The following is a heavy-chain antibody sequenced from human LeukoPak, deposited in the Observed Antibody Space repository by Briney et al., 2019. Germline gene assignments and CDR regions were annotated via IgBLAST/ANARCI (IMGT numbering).Heavy chain of an antibody. D-gene: IGHD1-7*01. V-gene: IGHV1-2*04. CDR2: INPNSGGT. Sequence: ASVKVSCKASGYTFTDYYMHWVRQAPGQGLEWMGWINPNSGGTNYAQKFQGWVTMTRDTSISTAYMELSRLRSDDTAVYYCARETQDQNYLADSWGLGTLVTVSS. J-gene: IGHJ4*02. CDR1: GYTFTDYY. CDR3: ARETQDQNYLADS.